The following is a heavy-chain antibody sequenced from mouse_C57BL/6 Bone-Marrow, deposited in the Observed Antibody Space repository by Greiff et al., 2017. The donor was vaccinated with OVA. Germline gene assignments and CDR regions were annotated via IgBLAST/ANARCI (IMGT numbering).Heavy chain of an antibody. CDR2: IWSGGST. J-gene: IGHJ1*03. CDR1: GFSLTSYG. D-gene: IGHD1-1*01. Sequence: VQLQQSGPGLVQPSQSLSITCTVSGFSLTSYGVHWVRQSPGKGLEWLGVIWSGGSTDYNAAFISRLSISKDHSMSQVFFKRNSLHSDETAIYYCARKGGYYGRGGYFDVWGTGTTVTVSS. V-gene: IGHV2-2*01. CDR3: ARKGGYYGRGGYFDV.